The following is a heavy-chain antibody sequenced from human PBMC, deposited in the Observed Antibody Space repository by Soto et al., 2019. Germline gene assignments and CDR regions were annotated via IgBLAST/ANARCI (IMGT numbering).Heavy chain of an antibody. CDR2: IYHSPSP. CDR1: DGSISSSNW. Sequence: PSETLSLTFAVPDGSISSSNWWNWVRQPPGKELEWIAEIYHSPSPHYHPSLKSRVTLSVDKSKNHFSLKPSSVTAPDTAVHHPAREAGQHLYWFDPWRQGTLVTVPS. D-gene: IGHD6-13*01. J-gene: IGHJ5*02. CDR3: AREAGQHLYWFDP. V-gene: IGHV4-4*02.